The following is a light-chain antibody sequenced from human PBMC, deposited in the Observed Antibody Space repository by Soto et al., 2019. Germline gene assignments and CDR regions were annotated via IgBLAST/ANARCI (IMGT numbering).Light chain of an antibody. V-gene: IGKV3-11*01. CDR1: QSVASRN. J-gene: IGKJ4*01. Sequence: EIVLTQSPGTLSLSPGERATLSCRASQSVASRNLAWYQQKSGQAPRLLIYGASSRAIHTPDRFSGSGSGTDFTLTISSLEPEDFAVYYCQQRSSWPLTFGGGTKVDI. CDR3: QQRSSWPLT. CDR2: GAS.